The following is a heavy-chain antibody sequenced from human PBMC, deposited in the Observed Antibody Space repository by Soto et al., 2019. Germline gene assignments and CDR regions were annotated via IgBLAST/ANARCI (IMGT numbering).Heavy chain of an antibody. J-gene: IGHJ4*02. CDR2: MYYSGNA. CDR3: AREYPVDSAYLDY. CDR1: GASISRYY. Sequence: QVQLQESGPGLVKPSETLSLTCTVSGASISRYYWSWIRQSPGKGLEWIGYMYYSGNANYNPSLRSRISISVDTSKNQFSLNVNSVTAADTAVYYCAREYPVDSAYLDYWGQGILVTVSS. V-gene: IGHV4-59*01. D-gene: IGHD1-26*01.